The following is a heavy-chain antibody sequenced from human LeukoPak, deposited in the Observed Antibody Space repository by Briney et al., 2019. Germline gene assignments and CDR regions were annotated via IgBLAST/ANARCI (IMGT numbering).Heavy chain of an antibody. CDR2: IYSGGST. V-gene: IGHV3-66*01. CDR3: ATPSIVVVPAAIEDYYYYGMDV. CDR1: GFTVSSNY. Sequence: GGSLGLSCAASGFTVSSNYMSWVRQAPGKGLEWVSVIYSGGSTYYADSVKGRFTISRDNSKNTLYLQMNSLRAEDTAVYYCATPSIVVVPAAIEDYYYYGMDVWGQGTTVTVSS. D-gene: IGHD2-2*01. J-gene: IGHJ6*02.